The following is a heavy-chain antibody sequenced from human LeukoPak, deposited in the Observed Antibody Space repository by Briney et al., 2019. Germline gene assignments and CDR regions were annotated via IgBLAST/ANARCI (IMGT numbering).Heavy chain of an antibody. Sequence: SETLSLTCTVSGGSINSYYWTWIRQPPRKGLEWIGYIYYSGSTNYTPSLKSRVTISVDTSKNQFSLKLSSVTAADTAVYYCARFTHCGGDCYALDYWGQGTLVTVSS. D-gene: IGHD2-21*02. V-gene: IGHV4-59*01. CDR2: IYYSGST. CDR1: GGSINSYY. J-gene: IGHJ4*02. CDR3: ARFTHCGGDCYALDY.